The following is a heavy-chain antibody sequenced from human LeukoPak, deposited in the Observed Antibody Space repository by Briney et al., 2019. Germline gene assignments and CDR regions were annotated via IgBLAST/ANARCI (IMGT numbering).Heavy chain of an antibody. J-gene: IGHJ5*02. CDR3: ARQMAAVVFDP. D-gene: IGHD5-24*01. V-gene: IGHV4-39*01. CDR1: GGSISSSSYY. CDR2: IYYSGST. Sequence: PSETLSLTCTVSGGSISSSSYYWGWIRQPPGKGLEWIGSIYYSGSTYYNPSLKSRVTISVDTSKNQFSLKLSSVTAADTSVYYCARQMAAVVFDPWGQRTLVTVSS.